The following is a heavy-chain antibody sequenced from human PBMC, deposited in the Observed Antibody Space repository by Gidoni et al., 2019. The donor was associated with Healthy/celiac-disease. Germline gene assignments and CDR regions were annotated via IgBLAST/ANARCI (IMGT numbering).Heavy chain of an antibody. V-gene: IGHV4-34*01. Sequence: QVQLQQWGAVLLKPSETLSITCAVYGRPFSGYYWSWPRQPPGKGLEWIGEINHSGSTNYNPTLKSRVTISVDTAKNQFSLKLSSVTAADTAVYYCARVYSGYEPPGYYGMDVWGQGTTVTVSS. CDR3: ARVYSGYEPPGYYGMDV. D-gene: IGHD5-12*01. J-gene: IGHJ6*02. CDR1: GRPFSGYY. CDR2: INHSGST.